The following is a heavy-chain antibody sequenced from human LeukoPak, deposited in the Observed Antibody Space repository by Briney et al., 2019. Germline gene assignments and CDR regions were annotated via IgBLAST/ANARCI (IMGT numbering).Heavy chain of an antibody. Sequence: ETLSLTCTVSGGSLITNTYYWGWIRQPPGKGLEWIGSIYYGGITYYNPSLESRVTISVDTSKNQFSLNLSSVTAADTAVFYCARHRGELDYGGYYYFDYWGQGTRVTVSS. J-gene: IGHJ4*02. V-gene: IGHV4-39*01. CDR3: ARHRGELDYGGYYYFDY. D-gene: IGHD4-23*01. CDR1: GGSLITNTYY. CDR2: IYYGGIT.